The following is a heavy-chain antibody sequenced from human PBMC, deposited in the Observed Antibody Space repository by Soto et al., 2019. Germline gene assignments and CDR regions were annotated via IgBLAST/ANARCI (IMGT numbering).Heavy chain of an antibody. CDR1: GGSISSYY. CDR2: IYYSGST. D-gene: IGHD6-13*01. Sequence: QVQLQESGPGLVKPSETLSLTCTVSGGSISSYYWSWIRQPPGKGLEWIGYIYYSGSTNYNPSLKGRVTISVDTSKNQFSLKLSSGTAADTAVYYCASSIAAAGFYYYGMDVWGRGTTVTVSS. V-gene: IGHV4-59*01. J-gene: IGHJ6*02. CDR3: ASSIAAAGFYYYGMDV.